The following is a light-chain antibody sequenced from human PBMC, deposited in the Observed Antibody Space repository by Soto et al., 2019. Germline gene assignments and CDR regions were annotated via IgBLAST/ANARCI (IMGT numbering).Light chain of an antibody. J-gene: IGKJ3*01. CDR3: QLYGSSFI. CDR1: QSVSNNY. V-gene: IGKV3-20*01. CDR2: GAS. Sequence: EIVLTQSPGTLSLSPGERATLSCRASQSVSNNYLAWYQQKPGQAPRLLIYGASSRATGIPDRFSGSGSGTDFTLTISRLEPEDFAVYYCQLYGSSFIFGPGTKVDIK.